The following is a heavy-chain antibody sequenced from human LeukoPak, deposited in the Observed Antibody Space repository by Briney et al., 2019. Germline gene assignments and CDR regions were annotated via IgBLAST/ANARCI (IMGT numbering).Heavy chain of an antibody. CDR3: AYGKYYFDY. V-gene: IGHV5-51*01. CDR1: GYNFATYW. J-gene: IGHJ4*02. D-gene: IGHD3-16*01. Sequence: GESLKISCKGSGYNFATYWIGWVRQMPGKGLEWMGIIYPGDSDTRYSPSFQGQVTISADKSISTAYLQWSSLRASDTAIYFCAYGKYYFDYWGQGTLVTVSS. CDR2: IYPGDSDT.